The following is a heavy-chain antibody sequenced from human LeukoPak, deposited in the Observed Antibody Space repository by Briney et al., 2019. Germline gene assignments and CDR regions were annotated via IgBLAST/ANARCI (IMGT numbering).Heavy chain of an antibody. D-gene: IGHD3-10*01. CDR2: IYHTGPT. Sequence: PSETLSHTCTVSGGSMTNNTFYWGWIRQPPGKGLEWIGSIYHTGPTYYNPSLKSRVTISVDTSKNQFSLKLSSVTAADTAVYYCARVLIWFGQLQNWFDPWGPGTLVTVSS. J-gene: IGHJ5*02. V-gene: IGHV4-39*07. CDR1: GGSMTNNTFY. CDR3: ARVLIWFGQLQNWFDP.